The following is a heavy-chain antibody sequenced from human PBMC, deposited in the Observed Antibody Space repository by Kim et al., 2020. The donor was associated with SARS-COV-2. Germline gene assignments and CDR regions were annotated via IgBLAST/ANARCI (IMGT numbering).Heavy chain of an antibody. Sequence: PSLQSRLTISVDPPKNQFSLKLSSVTAADTAVYDCARHRGSGWPGNAFDIWGQGTMVTVSS. D-gene: IGHD6-19*01. V-gene: IGHV4-39*01. CDR3: ARHRGSGWPGNAFDI. J-gene: IGHJ3*02.